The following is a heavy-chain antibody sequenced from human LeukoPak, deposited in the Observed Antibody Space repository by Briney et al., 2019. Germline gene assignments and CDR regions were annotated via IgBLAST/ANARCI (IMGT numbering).Heavy chain of an antibody. J-gene: IGHJ4*02. CDR2: ICYSGST. D-gene: IGHD3-22*01. Sequence: SETLSLTCTVSGGSISTYYWNWIRQPPGKGLEWIGFICYSGSTSYNPSLKSRVTISVVTSTNQFSLKLSSVTAADTAVYYCARVPYYHDSSGYYYAYFDYWGQGTLVTVSS. V-gene: IGHV4-59*01. CDR3: ARVPYYHDSSGYYYAYFDY. CDR1: GGSISTYY.